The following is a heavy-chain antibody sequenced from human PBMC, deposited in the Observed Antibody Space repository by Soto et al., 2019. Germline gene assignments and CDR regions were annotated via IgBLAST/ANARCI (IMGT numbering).Heavy chain of an antibody. J-gene: IGHJ4*02. CDR1: GFTVSSKY. CDR2: IYGGGTT. D-gene: IGHD6-19*01. Sequence: EVQLVESGGGLIQPGGSLRLSCAASGFTVSSKYMTWVRQAPGKGLEWVSVIYGGGTTYYADSVKGRFTISRDNSQNPLYLQMTSLRAEDTAVYYCVQTTGWPGFDFWGQGTLVNVSS. V-gene: IGHV3-53*01. CDR3: VQTTGWPGFDF.